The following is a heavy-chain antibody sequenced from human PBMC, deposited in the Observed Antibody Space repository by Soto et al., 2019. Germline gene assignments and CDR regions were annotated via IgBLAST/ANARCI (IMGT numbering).Heavy chain of an antibody. J-gene: IGHJ4*02. CDR1: GGTFSSYA. CDR2: IIPISGTA. V-gene: IGHV1-69*06. D-gene: IGHD6-6*01. Sequence: SVKVSCKASGGTFSSYAISWVRQAPGQGLEWMGGIIPISGTANYAQKFQGRVTITADKSTSTAYMELSSLRSEDTAVYYCATSIAARPLDYWGQGTLVTVSS. CDR3: ATSIAARPLDY.